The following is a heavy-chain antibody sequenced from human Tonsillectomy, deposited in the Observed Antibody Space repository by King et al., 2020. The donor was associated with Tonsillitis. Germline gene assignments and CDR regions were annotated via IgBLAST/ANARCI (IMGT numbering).Heavy chain of an antibody. Sequence: QLQESGPGLVKPSQTLSVTCTVSGGSISSGDYYWSWIRQPPGKGLEWIGYIYYSGSTYYNPSLKSRVTISVDTSKNQYALKLSSVTAADTAVYHCAREVVTGIRGAFDIWGQGTMVTVSS. J-gene: IGHJ3*02. D-gene: IGHD2-21*02. V-gene: IGHV4-30-4*01. CDR1: GGSISSGDYY. CDR2: IYYSGST. CDR3: AREVVTGIRGAFDI.